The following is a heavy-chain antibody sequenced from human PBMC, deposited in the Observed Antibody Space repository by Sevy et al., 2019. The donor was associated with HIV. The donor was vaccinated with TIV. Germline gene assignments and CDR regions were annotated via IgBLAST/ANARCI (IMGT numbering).Heavy chain of an antibody. D-gene: IGHD3-16*01. J-gene: IGHJ5*02. CDR2: ISAYNGNT. Sequence: ASVKVSCKASGYTFTSYGISWVRQAPGQGLEWMGWISAYNGNTNYAQTLQGRVTMTTDTSTSTAYMELRSLRSDDTAVYDCARAKTGMGLIDWFDPWGQGTLVTVSS. CDR1: GYTFTSYG. V-gene: IGHV1-18*01. CDR3: ARAKTGMGLIDWFDP.